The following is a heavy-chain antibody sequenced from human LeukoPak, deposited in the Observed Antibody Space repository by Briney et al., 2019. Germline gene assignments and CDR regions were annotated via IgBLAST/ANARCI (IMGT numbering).Heavy chain of an antibody. V-gene: IGHV4-30-2*02. CDR1: GGSLSRGGYS. CDR2: IYHSGST. J-gene: IGHJ6*03. D-gene: IGHD5-24*01. CDR3: ARGMAGYYYYVDV. Sequence: SLSLTCAVSGGSLSRGGYSWSWIRQPPGKGREWIGYIYHSGSTYYTPSLKSRVTISVDTSKSQFSLKLSSVTAADTAVYYCARGMAGYYYYVDVWGKGTTVTVSS.